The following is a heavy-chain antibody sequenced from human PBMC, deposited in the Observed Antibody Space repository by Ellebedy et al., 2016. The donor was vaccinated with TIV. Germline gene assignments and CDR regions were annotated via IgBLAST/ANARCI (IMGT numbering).Heavy chain of an antibody. CDR3: VKGIEEIKYNWNDPHFDH. J-gene: IGHJ4*02. CDR2: IGGRGDIT. CDR1: GFTFRRHA. D-gene: IGHD1-20*01. V-gene: IGHV3-23*01. Sequence: GESLKISCTASGFTFRRHAMAWVRQAPGKGLEWVSVIGGRGDITYDAESLRGRVTISRDNSKNTVSLQISSLRAEDTATYDCVKGIEEIKYNWNDPHFDHWGQGTLVTVSS.